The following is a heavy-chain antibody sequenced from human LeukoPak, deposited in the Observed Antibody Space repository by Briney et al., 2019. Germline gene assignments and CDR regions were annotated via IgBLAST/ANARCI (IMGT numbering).Heavy chain of an antibody. CDR3: ARMTPYSPSFVY. D-gene: IGHD2-15*01. CDR1: GFSLSTPEMC. V-gene: IGHV2-70*17. CDR2: IDWDDDK. Sequence: SGPTLVKPTQTLTLTCTLSGFSLSTPEMCVTWIRQPPGKALEWLARIDWDDDKFYSPSLRTRLTISKDTPKNQVVLRMTNMDPVDTGTYYCARMTPYSPSFVYWGQGALITVSS. J-gene: IGHJ4*02.